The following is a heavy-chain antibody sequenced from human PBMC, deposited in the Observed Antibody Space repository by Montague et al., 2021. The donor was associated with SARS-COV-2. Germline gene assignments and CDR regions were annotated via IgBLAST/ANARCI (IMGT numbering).Heavy chain of an antibody. Sequence: SETLSLTCTVSGGSISNYYWSWIRQPPGKGLEWIGYIYNGRSTNYNPSLRSRVTISVDPSEIQFSLRLSSVTAADTAVYYCAREAVEKRVRTRMTGRLEENYYYVLDVWGQGTTVIVSS. CDR1: GGSISNYY. CDR2: IYNGRST. V-gene: IGHV4-59*01. J-gene: IGHJ6*02. D-gene: IGHD3-3*01. CDR3: AREAVEKRVRTRMTGRLEENYYYVLDV.